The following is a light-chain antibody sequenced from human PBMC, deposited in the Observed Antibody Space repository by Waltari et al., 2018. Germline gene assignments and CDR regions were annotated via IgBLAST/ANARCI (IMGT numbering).Light chain of an antibody. CDR3: QQYYSPPLT. J-gene: IGKJ4*01. CDR2: WAS. V-gene: IGKV4-1*01. CDR1: QSVLYSSNNKNY. Sequence: DIVMTQSPDSLAVSLGERVTINCKSSQSVLYSSNNKNYLAWYQQKPGQPPKLLIYWASTRESGVPDRFSGSGSGTDFTLTISRLQAEDVAVYYCQQYYSPPLTFGGGTKVEIK.